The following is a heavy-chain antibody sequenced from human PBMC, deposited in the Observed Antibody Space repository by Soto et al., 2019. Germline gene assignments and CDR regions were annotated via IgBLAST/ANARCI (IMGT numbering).Heavy chain of an antibody. Sequence: GGPLILSCAACGFTFSSYSMNWGLRAPGEGLEGVSCISSKSSTRYYADSVKGRFTISRDNAKNSLYLQMNSLTAEDTAVYYCAKPYCTSTSCYSLSDFGSGSSPPASTIWGKGKRVT. CDR3: AKPYCTSTSCYSLSDFGSGSSPPASTI. V-gene: IGHV3-48*01. D-gene: IGHD3-3*01. CDR2: ISSKSSTR. CDR1: GFTFSSYS. J-gene: IGHJ3*02.